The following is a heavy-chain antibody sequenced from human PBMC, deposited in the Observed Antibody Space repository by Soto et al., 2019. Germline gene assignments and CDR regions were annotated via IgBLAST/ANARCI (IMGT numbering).Heavy chain of an antibody. J-gene: IGHJ6*02. CDR3: ASTYYYGTSAYGGTSSYSFAMDV. CDR2: IIPMFGSA. V-gene: IGHV1-69*01. CDR1: GGTFINYA. D-gene: IGHD3-10*01. Sequence: QVQLVQSGTEVKKPGSSVEVSCKASGGTFINYAFSWLRQAPGQGLEWMGVIIPMFGSANYAQRFQGSVTIAADESTSTVYMELVSLIAEDTAVFYCASTYYYGTSAYGGTSSYSFAMDVWGQGTPVTVSS.